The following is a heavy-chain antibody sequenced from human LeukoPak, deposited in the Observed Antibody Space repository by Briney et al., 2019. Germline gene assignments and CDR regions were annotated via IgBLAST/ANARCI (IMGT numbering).Heavy chain of an antibody. CDR3: ARDRYPSAREFDY. CDR1: GFTFSRYW. Sequence: GGSLRLSCAASGFTFSRYWMHWVRQAPGKGLVWVSRIDTDGSDTTYADSVKGRFTISRDNAKNTLYLQLNSLRGEDTAVYYCARDRYPSAREFDYWGQGTLVTVSS. J-gene: IGHJ4*02. D-gene: IGHD1-1*01. CDR2: IDTDGSDT. V-gene: IGHV3-74*01.